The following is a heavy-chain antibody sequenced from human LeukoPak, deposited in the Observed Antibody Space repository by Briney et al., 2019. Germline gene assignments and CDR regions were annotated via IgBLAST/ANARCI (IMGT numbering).Heavy chain of an antibody. Sequence: GASVKVSCKASGYTFTSYGISWVRQAPGQGLEWMGWISAYNGNTNYAQKLQGRVTMTTDTSTSTAYMELRSLRSDDTAVYYCARFGSNGWELLTRPAAFDIWGQGTMVTVSS. J-gene: IGHJ3*02. D-gene: IGHD1-26*01. CDR3: ARFGSNGWELLTRPAAFDI. CDR1: GYTFTSYG. V-gene: IGHV1-18*01. CDR2: ISAYNGNT.